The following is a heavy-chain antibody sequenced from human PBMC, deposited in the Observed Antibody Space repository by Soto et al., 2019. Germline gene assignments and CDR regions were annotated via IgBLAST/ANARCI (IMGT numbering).Heavy chain of an antibody. V-gene: IGHV3-9*01. CDR3: AKDIAPRGYYDYIWGSFDI. Sequence: EVQLVESGGGLVQPGRSLRRSCAASGFTFDDYAMHWVRQAPGKGLEWVSGISWNSGSIGYADSVKGRFTISRDNAKNSLYLQMNSLRAEDTALYYCAKDIAPRGYYDYIWGSFDIWGQGTMVTVSS. D-gene: IGHD3-16*01. J-gene: IGHJ3*02. CDR2: ISWNSGSI. CDR1: GFTFDDYA.